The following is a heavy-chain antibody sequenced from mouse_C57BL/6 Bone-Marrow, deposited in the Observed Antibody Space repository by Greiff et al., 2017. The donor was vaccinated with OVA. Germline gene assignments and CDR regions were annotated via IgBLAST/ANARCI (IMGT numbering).Heavy chain of an antibody. V-gene: IGHV1-42*01. D-gene: IGHD4-1*02. J-gene: IGHJ4*01. CDR3: VLNWDGVPLDY. CDR1: GYSFTGYY. Sequence: EVKLQESGPELVKPGASVKISCKASGYSFTGYYMNWVKQSPEKSLEWIGEINPSTGGTTYNQKFKAKATLTVDKSSSTAYMQLKSLTSEDSAVYYCVLNWDGVPLDYWGQGTSVTVSS. CDR2: INPSTGGT.